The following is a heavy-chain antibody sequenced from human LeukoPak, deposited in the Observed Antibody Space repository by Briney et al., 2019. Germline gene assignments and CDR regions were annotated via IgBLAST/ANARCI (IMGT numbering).Heavy chain of an antibody. D-gene: IGHD2-2*01. CDR1: GGSFSGYY. CDR2: INHSGST. J-gene: IGHJ5*02. Sequence: PSETLSLTCAVYGGSFSGYYWSWIRQPPGKGLEWIGEINHSGSTNYNPSLKSRVTISVDTSKNQFSLKLSSVTAADTAVYYCARSVGYCSSTSCYYFETSTDNNWFDPWGQGTLVTVSS. V-gene: IGHV4-34*01. CDR3: ARSVGYCSSTSCYYFETSTDNNWFDP.